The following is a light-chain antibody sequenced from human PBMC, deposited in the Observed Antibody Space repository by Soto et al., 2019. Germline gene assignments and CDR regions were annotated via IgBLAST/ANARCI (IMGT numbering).Light chain of an antibody. CDR1: SSNIGSNT. CDR2: SNN. CDR3: AAWDDSLNGLVV. V-gene: IGLV1-44*01. Sequence: QSVLTQPPSASGTPGQRVTISCSGSSSNIGSNTVTWYQQLPGTAPKLLIYSNNQRPSGVTDRFSGSKSGTSASLAISGLQSEDEADYYCAAWDDSLNGLVVFGGGTKLTVL. J-gene: IGLJ2*01.